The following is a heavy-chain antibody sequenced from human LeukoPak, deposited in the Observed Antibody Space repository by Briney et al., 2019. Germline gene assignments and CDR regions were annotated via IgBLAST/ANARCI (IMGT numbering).Heavy chain of an antibody. J-gene: IGHJ6*03. D-gene: IGHD6-13*01. V-gene: IGHV3-48*01. CDR2: ISSSSSTI. Sequence: GSLRLSCAASGFTFSSYEMNWVRQAPGKGLEWVSYISSSSSTIYYADSVKGRFTISRDNSKNTLYLQMNSLRAEDTAVYYCAKGYSSSLDYYYYYMDVWGKGTTVTISS. CDR3: AKGYSSSLDYYYYYMDV. CDR1: GFTFSSYE.